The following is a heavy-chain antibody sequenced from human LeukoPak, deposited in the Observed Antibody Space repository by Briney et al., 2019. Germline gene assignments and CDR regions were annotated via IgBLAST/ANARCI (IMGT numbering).Heavy chain of an antibody. CDR3: AKAPTSYYNYMDV. J-gene: IGHJ6*03. V-gene: IGHV3-23*01. CDR1: GFTFSSYA. CDR2: ISGSGGRT. Sequence: GGSLRLSCAASGFTFSSYAMSWVRQAPGKGLEWVSDISGSGGRTYYADSVKGRFTISRDTSKNTLYLQMSSLRAEDTAVYYCAKAPTSYYNYMDVWGKGTTVTVSS.